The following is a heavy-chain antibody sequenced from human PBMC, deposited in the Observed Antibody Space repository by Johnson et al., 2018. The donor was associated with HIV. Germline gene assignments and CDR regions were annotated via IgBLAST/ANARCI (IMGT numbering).Heavy chain of an antibody. V-gene: IGHV3-43*02. D-gene: IGHD3-22*01. CDR1: GFTFDDYG. J-gene: IGHJ3*02. CDR2: INWNGGST. Sequence: QLVESGGGVVQPGRSLRLSCAASGFTFDDYGMSWVRQAPGKGLEWVSGINWNGGSTYYADSVEGRFTISRDNSENSLYLQMNSLRSEDTALYYCTKELQATIVVFNAFDIWGQGTMVTVSS. CDR3: TKELQATIVVFNAFDI.